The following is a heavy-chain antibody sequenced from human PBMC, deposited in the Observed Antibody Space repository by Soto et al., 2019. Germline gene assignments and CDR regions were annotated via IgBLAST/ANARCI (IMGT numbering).Heavy chain of an antibody. CDR3: ARSLFGAYSTWFDP. Sequence: EVQLVESGGGLVQPGGSLRLPCAASGFTFSTYSMIWVRQAPGKGLEWLSYISSSGSTIYYADSVKGRFTISRDNAKNSLYLQMNSLRDEVTAMYYCARSLFGAYSTWFDPWGQGTLVTVSS. D-gene: IGHD4-4*01. J-gene: IGHJ5*02. CDR2: ISSSGSTI. CDR1: GFTFSTYS. V-gene: IGHV3-48*02.